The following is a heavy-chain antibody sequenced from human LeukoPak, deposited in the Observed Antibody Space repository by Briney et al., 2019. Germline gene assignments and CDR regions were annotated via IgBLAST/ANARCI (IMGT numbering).Heavy chain of an antibody. V-gene: IGHV3-73*01. CDR3: ARGGIRQDY. Sequence: GGSLRLSCAASGFTFSGSALHWVRQASGKGLEWIGRIRSKTNNYATTYAASVTGRFTISRDDAENTAYLQMNSLKTEDTAVYYCARGGIRQDYWGQGTLVTVSS. CDR2: IRSKTNNYAT. J-gene: IGHJ4*02. CDR1: GFTFSGSA. D-gene: IGHD3-3*02.